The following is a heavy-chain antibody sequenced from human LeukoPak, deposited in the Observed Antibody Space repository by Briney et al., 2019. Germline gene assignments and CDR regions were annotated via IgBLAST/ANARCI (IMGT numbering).Heavy chain of an antibody. CDR1: GGSISSYY. CDR2: IYYSGST. CDR3: PRTNDGDYYYGMDV. J-gene: IGHJ6*02. Sequence: PSETLSLTCTVSGGSISSYYWSWIRQPPGKGLEWIGYIYYSGSTNYNPSLKSRVTISVDTSKNQFSLKLSSVTAADTAVYYCPRTNDGDYYYGMDVWGQGTTVTVSS. V-gene: IGHV4-59*01. D-gene: IGHD1-1*01.